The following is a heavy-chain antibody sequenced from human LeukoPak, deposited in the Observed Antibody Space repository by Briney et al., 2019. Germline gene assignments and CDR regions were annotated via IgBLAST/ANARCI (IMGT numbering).Heavy chain of an antibody. Sequence: PGGSLRLSCAASGFTFSTFGMSWVRQAPGKGLEWVSSLDGTATRTYYADSVKGRFTISRDNSKNTLYLQMNSLRAEDTAVYYCARDRRSYYGSGSYPDYWGQGTLVTVSS. D-gene: IGHD3-10*01. CDR2: LDGTATRT. V-gene: IGHV3-23*05. CDR3: ARDRRSYYGSGSYPDY. CDR1: GFTFSTFG. J-gene: IGHJ4*02.